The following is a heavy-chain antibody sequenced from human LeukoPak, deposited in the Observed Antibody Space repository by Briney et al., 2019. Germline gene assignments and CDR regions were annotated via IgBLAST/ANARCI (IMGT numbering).Heavy chain of an antibody. D-gene: IGHD1-26*01. Sequence: GGSLRLSCAASGFTFSTSAMNWVRQAPGKGLEWVSSINNVRSHIYYADPVRGRFTISRDNANNVLYPQMNSLRAEDTAVYYCARDPTYYLRYGYFDSWGQGTLVTVSS. CDR2: INNVRSHI. J-gene: IGHJ4*02. CDR3: ARDPTYYLRYGYFDS. CDR1: GFTFSTSA. V-gene: IGHV3-21*06.